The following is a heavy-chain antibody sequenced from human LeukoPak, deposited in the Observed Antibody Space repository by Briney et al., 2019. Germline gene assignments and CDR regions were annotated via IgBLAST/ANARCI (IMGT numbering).Heavy chain of an antibody. V-gene: IGHV3-48*03. J-gene: IGHJ4*02. CDR3: ARASVVVDY. CDR2: ISSSGSTI. Sequence: GGSLRLSCAASGFTFSSYEMNWVRQAPGKGLEWVSYISSSGSTIYYADSVKGRFTISRDNAKNSLYLQMNSLRAEDAAVYYCARASVVVDYWGQGTLVTVSS. CDR1: GFTFSSYE. D-gene: IGHD2-21*01.